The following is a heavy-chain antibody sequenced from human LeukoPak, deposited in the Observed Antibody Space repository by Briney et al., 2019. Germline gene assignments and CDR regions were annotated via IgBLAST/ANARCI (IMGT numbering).Heavy chain of an antibody. CDR2: INPVNGDT. J-gene: IGHJ4*02. CDR1: GYSFTSQD. CDR3: TLYNY. V-gene: IGHV1-3*03. D-gene: IGHD2-2*02. Sequence: VASVKVSCKTSGYSFTSQDMHWVRQAPGQSLEWMGCINPVNGDTKYSQEFQGRVTITRDTSATTAYMELSSLRSDDMAVYYCTLYNYWGQGTLVTVSS.